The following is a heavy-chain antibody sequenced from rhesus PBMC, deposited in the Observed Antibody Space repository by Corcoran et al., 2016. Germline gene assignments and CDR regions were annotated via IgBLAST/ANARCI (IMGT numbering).Heavy chain of an antibody. J-gene: IGHJ4*01. CDR1: GGSIRGGYY. Sequence: QVQLQESGPGLGKPSETLSLTCAVSGGSIRGGYYWSWIRQPPGKVLEWFGYIYGSGGSTTHNPSLKNRVTISKDTSKTQVSLKLSSVTAADTAVDYCARMPGSSSFDYWGQGVLVTVSS. CDR2: IYGSGGST. CDR3: ARMPGSSSFDY. D-gene: IGHD4-29*01. V-gene: IGHV4-76*01.